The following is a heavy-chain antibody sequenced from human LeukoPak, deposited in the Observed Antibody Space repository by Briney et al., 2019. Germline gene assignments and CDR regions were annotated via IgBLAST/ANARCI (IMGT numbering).Heavy chain of an antibody. V-gene: IGHV3-23*01. CDR2: ISGSGGST. Sequence: PGGSLRLSCAASGFTFSSYAMSWVRQAPGKGLEWVSAISGSGGSTYYADSVKGRFTISRDNSKNTLYLQMNSLRAEDTAVYYCAKSSIFGVVIRPGYFDCWGQGTLVTVSS. D-gene: IGHD3-3*02. CDR1: GFTFSSYA. J-gene: IGHJ4*02. CDR3: AKSSIFGVVIRPGYFDC.